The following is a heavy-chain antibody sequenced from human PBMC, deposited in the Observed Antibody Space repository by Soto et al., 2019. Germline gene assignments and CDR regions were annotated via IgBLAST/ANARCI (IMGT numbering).Heavy chain of an antibody. CDR3: ARRERYYGSPGWFVP. Sequence: PSETLSLTCAVYGGSFSGYYWSWIRQPPGKGLEWIGEINHSGSTNYNPSLKSRVTISVDTSKNQFSLKLSSLTAADTAMYFCARRERYYGSPGWFVPWGPGTLVTVSS. V-gene: IGHV4-34*01. J-gene: IGHJ5*02. CDR1: GGSFSGYY. CDR2: INHSGST. D-gene: IGHD3-10*01.